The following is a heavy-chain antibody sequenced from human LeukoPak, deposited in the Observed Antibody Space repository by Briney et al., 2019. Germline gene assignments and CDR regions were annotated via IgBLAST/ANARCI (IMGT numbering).Heavy chain of an antibody. CDR3: TRDRGTYNWFDP. J-gene: IGHJ5*02. CDR2: IDKKDNLYAT. CDR1: GYSFSDSS. V-gene: IGHV3-73*01. D-gene: IGHD2-15*01. Sequence: RPGGSLRLSCVASGYSFSDSSVHWVRQSSGRGLEWVGLIDKKDNLYATACAESVKGRFTISRDDSRDTAFLHMDSLKTEDTALYFCTRDRGTYNWFDPWGQGTLVTVSS.